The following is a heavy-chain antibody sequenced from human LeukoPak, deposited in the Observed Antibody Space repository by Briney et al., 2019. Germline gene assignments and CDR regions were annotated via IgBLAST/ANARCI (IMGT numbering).Heavy chain of an antibody. Sequence: GASVKVSCKASGYTFTSYGISWVRQAPGQGLEWMGWISAYNGNTNYAQKLQGRVTMTTDTSTSTAYMELRSLRSDDTAAYYCAREKWSSGWHPFDPWGQGTLVTVSS. V-gene: IGHV1-18*01. CDR3: AREKWSSGWHPFDP. CDR1: GYTFTSYG. CDR2: ISAYNGNT. J-gene: IGHJ5*02. D-gene: IGHD6-19*01.